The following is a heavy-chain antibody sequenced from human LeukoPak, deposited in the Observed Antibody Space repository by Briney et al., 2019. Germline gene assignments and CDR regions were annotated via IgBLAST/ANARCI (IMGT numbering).Heavy chain of an antibody. D-gene: IGHD5-18*01. Sequence: ASVKVSCKASGYTFTGYYMHWVRQAPGQGLEWMGWINPNSGGTNYAQKFQGRVTMTRDTSISTAYMELSGLRSDDTAVYYCARAIRTRGYMLLFDYWGQGTLVTVSS. J-gene: IGHJ4*02. CDR2: INPNSGGT. V-gene: IGHV1-2*02. CDR1: GYTFTGYY. CDR3: ARAIRTRGYMLLFDY.